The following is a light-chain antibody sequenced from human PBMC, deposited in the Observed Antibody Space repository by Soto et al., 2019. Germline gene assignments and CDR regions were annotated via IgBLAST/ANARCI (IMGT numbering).Light chain of an antibody. Sequence: QSVLTQPRSVSGSPGQSVTISCTGTSSDVGGYNYVSWYQQHPGKAPKLMIYDVSKRPSGVPDRFSGSKSGITASLTISGLQAEDEADYYCCSYAGSYTVLFGGGTKLTVL. CDR2: DVS. V-gene: IGLV2-11*01. CDR1: SSDVGGYNY. CDR3: CSYAGSYTVL. J-gene: IGLJ2*01.